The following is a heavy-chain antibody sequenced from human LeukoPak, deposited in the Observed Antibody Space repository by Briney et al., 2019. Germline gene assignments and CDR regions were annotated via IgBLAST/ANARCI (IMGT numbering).Heavy chain of an antibody. CDR2: INAGNGNT. V-gene: IGHV1-3*01. J-gene: IGHJ4*02. CDR1: GYTFTSYA. Sequence: ASVKVSCKASGYTFTSYAMHWVRQAPGQRLEWMGWINAGNGNTKYSQKFQGRVTITRDTSASTAYMELSSLRSEDTAVYYCAREGSGTSGLDYWGQGTLVTVSS. D-gene: IGHD1-26*01. CDR3: AREGSGTSGLDY.